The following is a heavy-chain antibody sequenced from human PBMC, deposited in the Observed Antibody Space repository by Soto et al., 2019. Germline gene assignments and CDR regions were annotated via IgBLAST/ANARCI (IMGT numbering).Heavy chain of an antibody. D-gene: IGHD2-15*01. J-gene: IGHJ6*04. CDR1: GFPLSDSA. CDR3: TRHAGGQVEHSFSNYTVDL. V-gene: IGHV3-73*01. CDR2: IRSKTNNYAT. Sequence: EVQLVESGGGLVQPGGSLKLACLASGFPLSDSAIHWVRKASGKGLQWVGRIRSKTNNYATTYAAPVRGRFTLSRDGLKNTAYRQMNNLESEDAAVYYCTRHAGGQVEHSFSNYTVDLGGKGATGSVPS.